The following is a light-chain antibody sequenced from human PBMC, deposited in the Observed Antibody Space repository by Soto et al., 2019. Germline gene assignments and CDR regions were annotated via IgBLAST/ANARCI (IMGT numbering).Light chain of an antibody. CDR1: SSVVGSYDY. CDR2: DVN. Sequence: QSALTQPASVSGSPGQSITFSCTGTSSVVGSYDYVSWHQQHPGKAPKLIIYDVNNRPSGVPSRFSGSKSGNTASLIISGLQTEDEADYYCCAYSTSGTHVFGTGTKVTVL. V-gene: IGLV2-14*03. J-gene: IGLJ1*01. CDR3: CAYSTSGTHV.